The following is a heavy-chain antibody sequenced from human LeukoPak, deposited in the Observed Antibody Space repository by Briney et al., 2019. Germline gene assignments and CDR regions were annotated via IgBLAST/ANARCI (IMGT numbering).Heavy chain of an antibody. Sequence: PSETLSLTCTVSGGFVISGSYYWSWIRQPPGKGLEWIGYIHYSGTTNYNPSLKSRVTISVDTSKNQFSLKLNSVTAADTAVYYCARVLRGATDGLFDWGQGTLVTVSS. D-gene: IGHD1-26*01. CDR2: IHYSGTT. J-gene: IGHJ4*02. V-gene: IGHV4-61*01. CDR3: ARVLRGATDGLFD. CDR1: GGFVISGSYY.